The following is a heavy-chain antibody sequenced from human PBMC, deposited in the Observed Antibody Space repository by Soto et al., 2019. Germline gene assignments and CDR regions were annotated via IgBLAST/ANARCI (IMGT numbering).Heavy chain of an antibody. CDR2: AYYRSKWYI. J-gene: IGHJ6*02. CDR3: VRSRVFIAVTSVTNYYYYYGVDV. V-gene: IGHV6-1*01. Sequence: TCAISGDSVSSDSAAWNWIRQSPSRGLEWLGRAYYRSKWYIEYAPSVNSRITINPDTSKNQLSLQLISVNPEDTAVYYCVRSRVFIAVTSVTNYYYYYGVDVWGQGTTVTVSS. D-gene: IGHD6-19*01. CDR1: GDSVSSDSAA.